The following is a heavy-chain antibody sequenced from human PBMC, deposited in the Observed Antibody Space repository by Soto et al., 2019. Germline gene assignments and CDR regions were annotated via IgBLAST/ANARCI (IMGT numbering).Heavy chain of an antibody. J-gene: IGHJ6*02. V-gene: IGHV3-30*04. Sequence: GGSLRLSCAASGFTFSSYAMHWVRQAPGKGLGWVAVISYDGSNKYYADSVKGRFTISRDNSKNAPYLQMNSLRAEDPAVYYCAIPTSAGIAARYYYYGMDVWGQGTTVTVSS. D-gene: IGHD6-6*01. CDR2: ISYDGSNK. CDR3: AIPTSAGIAARYYYYGMDV. CDR1: GFTFSSYA.